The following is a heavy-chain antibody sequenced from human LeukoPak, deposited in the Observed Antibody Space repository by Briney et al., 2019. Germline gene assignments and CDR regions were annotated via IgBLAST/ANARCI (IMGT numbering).Heavy chain of an antibody. CDR2: INPSGGST. CDR1: GYTFTDYN. CDR3: ARVHHYFDIAFDY. V-gene: IGHV1-46*01. Sequence: ASVKVSCKTSGYTFTDYNLHWVRQAPGQGLEWMGIINPSGGSTTYAQKFQGRVTMTRDMSTSTVYMELISLRSEDTAVYYCARVHHYFDIAFDYWGQGTLVTVSS. J-gene: IGHJ4*02. D-gene: IGHD3-22*01.